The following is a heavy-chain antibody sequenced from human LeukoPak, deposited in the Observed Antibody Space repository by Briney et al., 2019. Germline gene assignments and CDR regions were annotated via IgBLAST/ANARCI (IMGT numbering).Heavy chain of an antibody. D-gene: IGHD6-19*01. CDR2: IKQYGSEK. J-gene: IGHJ6*02. CDR1: GFTFSSNW. CDR3: ARDKGGWDYYYYGMDV. V-gene: IGHV3-7*01. Sequence: GGSLGLSCAASGFTFSSNWRGWVAQAQGKGLEGVANIKQYGSEKYYVDSVKGRFTNSRDNAKNSLYLQMNSLRAEDTAVYYCARDKGGWDYYYYGMDVWGQGTTVTVSS.